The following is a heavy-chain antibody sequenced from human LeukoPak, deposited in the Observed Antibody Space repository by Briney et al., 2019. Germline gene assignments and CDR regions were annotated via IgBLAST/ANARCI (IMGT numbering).Heavy chain of an antibody. J-gene: IGHJ5*02. CDR1: GGTFSSYT. CDR2: IIPILGIA. D-gene: IGHD2-2*01. Sequence: WASVKVSCKASGGTFSSYTISWVRQAPRQGLEWMGRIIPILGIANYAQKFQGRVTITADKSTSTAYMELSSLRSEDTAVYYCARDMFGYCSSTSCPWGQGTLVTVSS. CDR3: ARDMFGYCSSTSCP. V-gene: IGHV1-69*04.